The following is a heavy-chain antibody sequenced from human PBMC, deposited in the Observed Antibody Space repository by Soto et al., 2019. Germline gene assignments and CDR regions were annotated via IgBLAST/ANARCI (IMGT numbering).Heavy chain of an antibody. V-gene: IGHV3-74*01. CDR1: GFTFRSYW. Sequence: PGGSTGLSCAASGFTFRSYWMHWLRQAPGKGLVWVSRVNSDGRITTYTDSVKGRFTVSRDNDKNTLYLEMNSLRPEDTAVYYCARLGTGYYYQDIWGQGTTLTVSS. CDR3: ARLGTGYYYQDI. D-gene: IGHD1-1*01. J-gene: IGHJ6*03. CDR2: VNSDGRIT.